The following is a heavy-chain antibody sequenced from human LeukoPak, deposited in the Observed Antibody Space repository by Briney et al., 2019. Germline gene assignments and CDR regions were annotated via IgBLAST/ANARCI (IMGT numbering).Heavy chain of an antibody. J-gene: IGHJ4*02. Sequence: ASVKVSCKASGYTSTSYYMHWVRQAPGQGLEWMGMIYPRDGSTSYAQNFQGRVTVTRDTSTTTVHMELRGLRSEDTAVYYCARDQEGFDYWGQGTVVTVSS. V-gene: IGHV1-46*01. CDR2: IYPRDGST. CDR1: GYTSTSYY. CDR3: ARDQEGFDY.